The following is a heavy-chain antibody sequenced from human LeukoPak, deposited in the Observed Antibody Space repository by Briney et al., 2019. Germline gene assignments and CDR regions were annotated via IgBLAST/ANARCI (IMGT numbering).Heavy chain of an antibody. CDR1: GYTFTGYY. CDR2: INPNSGGT. J-gene: IGHJ1*01. CDR3: ARTPYSSSWYAPAEYFQH. V-gene: IGHV1-2*02. Sequence: VASVKVSCKASGYTFTGYYMHWVRQAPGQGLEWMGWINPNSGGTNYAQKFQGRVTMTRDTSIGTAYMELSRLRSDDTAVYYCARTPYSSSWYAPAEYFQHWGQGTLVTVSS. D-gene: IGHD6-13*01.